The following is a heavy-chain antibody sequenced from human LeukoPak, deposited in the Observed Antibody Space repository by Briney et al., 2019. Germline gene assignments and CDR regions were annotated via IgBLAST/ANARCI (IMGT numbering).Heavy chain of an antibody. D-gene: IGHD3-22*01. J-gene: IGHJ3*02. CDR2: ISSSSSTI. V-gene: IGHV3-48*02. CDR3: ARDRSAKYYYDSSGYYDAFDI. Sequence: GGSLRLSCAASGFTFSSCSMNWVRQAPGKGLEWVSYISSSSSTIYYADSVKGRFTISRDNAKNSLYLQMNSLRDEDTAVYYCARDRSAKYYYDSSGYYDAFDIWGQGTMVTVSS. CDR1: GFTFSSCS.